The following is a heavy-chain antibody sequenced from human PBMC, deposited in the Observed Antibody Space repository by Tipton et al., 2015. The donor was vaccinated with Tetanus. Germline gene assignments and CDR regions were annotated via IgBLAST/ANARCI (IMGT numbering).Heavy chain of an antibody. V-gene: IGHV4-34*01. Sequence: TLSLTCAVYGGSLSRYYWTWIRQPPGKGLEWIGEVDDSGSTNYSPSLKSRVTISLDTSKNEFSLPLSSVTAADTAVYYCARGTWLYTXTYHXHWLDPWXQGXXXXXSS. CDR3: ARGTWLYTXTYHXHWLDP. J-gene: IGHJ5*02. CDR2: VDDSGST. D-gene: IGHD6-13*01. CDR1: GGSLSRYY.